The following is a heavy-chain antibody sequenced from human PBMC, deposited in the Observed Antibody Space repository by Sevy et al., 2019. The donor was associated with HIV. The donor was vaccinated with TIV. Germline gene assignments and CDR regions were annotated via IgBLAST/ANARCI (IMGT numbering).Heavy chain of an antibody. D-gene: IGHD2-15*01. V-gene: IGHV1-2*02. J-gene: IGHJ3*02. CDR2: INPNSGGT. CDR3: ARGCTRSIVVVVAATLTHDAFDI. Sequence: ASVKVSCKASGYTFTGYYTHWVRQAPGQGLEWMGWINPNSGGTNYAQKFQGRVTMTRDTSISTAYMELSRLRSDDTAVYYCARGCTRSIVVVVAATLTHDAFDIWGQGTMVTVSS. CDR1: GYTFTGYY.